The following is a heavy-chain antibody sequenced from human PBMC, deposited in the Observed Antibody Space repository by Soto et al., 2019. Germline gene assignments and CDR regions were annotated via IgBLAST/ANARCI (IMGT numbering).Heavy chain of an antibody. Sequence: QVQLVESGGGVVQPGRSLRLSCAASGFTFRSYGMHWVRQAPGKGLEWVAVISDDGGSKYYAGSVNGRFTISRDNSKNTLYLQMNSLRAEDTATYYCAKGGDEFWGQGTLGTVSS. D-gene: IGHD3-10*01. CDR3: AKGGDEF. CDR2: ISDDGGSK. V-gene: IGHV3-30*18. J-gene: IGHJ4*02. CDR1: GFTFRSYG.